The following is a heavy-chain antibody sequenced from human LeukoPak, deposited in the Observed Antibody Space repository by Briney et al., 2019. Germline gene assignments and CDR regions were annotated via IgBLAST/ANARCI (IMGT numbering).Heavy chain of an antibody. V-gene: IGHV4-39*07. J-gene: IGHJ5*02. CDR1: GGSISSSSYY. D-gene: IGHD1-26*01. Sequence: SETLSLTCTVSGGSISSSSYYWGWIRQPPGKGLEWIGSIYYSGSTYYNPSLKSRVTISVDTSKNQFSLKLSSVTVADTAIYYCARGQGATVPQVGKNWFDPWGQGTRVTVSS. CDR2: IYYSGST. CDR3: ARGQGATVPQVGKNWFDP.